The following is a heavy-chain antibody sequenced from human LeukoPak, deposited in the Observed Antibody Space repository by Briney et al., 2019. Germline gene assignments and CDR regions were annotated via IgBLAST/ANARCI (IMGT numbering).Heavy chain of an antibody. J-gene: IGHJ2*01. CDR1: EFIVSSNY. V-gene: IGHV3-66*01. D-gene: IGHD2-2*01. CDR3: AREGCGSTSCSAYWSFDL. CDR2: IYSGGST. Sequence: GGSLRLSCAASEFIVSSNYMSWVRQAPGKGLEWVSTIYSGGSTYYADSVKGRFTISRDDSKNTLFLQMNSLRAEDTAVYYCAREGCGSTSCSAYWSFDLWGRGTLVTVSS.